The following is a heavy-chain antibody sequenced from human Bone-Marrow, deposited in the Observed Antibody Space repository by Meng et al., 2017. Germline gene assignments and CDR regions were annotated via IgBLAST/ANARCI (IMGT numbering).Heavy chain of an antibody. J-gene: IGHJ4*02. D-gene: IGHD3-22*01. CDR3: ARDRGYYDSSGYYKPREYYFDY. CDR2: INAGNGNT. Sequence: QVGQSGVGGKKPGASWKVSCKASGYTFTSYAMHGVRQAPGQRLEWMGWINAGNGNTKYSQKFQGRVTITRDTSASTAYMELSSLRSEDTAVYYCARDRGYYDSSGYYKPREYYFDYWGQGTLVTVSS. CDR1: GYTFTSYA. V-gene: IGHV1-3*01.